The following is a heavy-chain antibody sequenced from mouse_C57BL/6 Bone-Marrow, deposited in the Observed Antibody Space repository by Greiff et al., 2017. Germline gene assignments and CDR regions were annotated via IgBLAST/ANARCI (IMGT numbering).Heavy chain of an antibody. J-gene: IGHJ4*01. Sequence: EVQGVESGGGLVQPGGSLKLSCAASGFTFSDYGMAWVRQAPRKGPEWVAFISNLAYSIYYADTVTGRFTISREHAKNTLYLEMSSLRSEDTAMYYCARRDGYDVGAMDYWGQGTSVTVSS. CDR2: ISNLAYSI. D-gene: IGHD2-2*01. CDR3: ARRDGYDVGAMDY. V-gene: IGHV5-15*01. CDR1: GFTFSDYG.